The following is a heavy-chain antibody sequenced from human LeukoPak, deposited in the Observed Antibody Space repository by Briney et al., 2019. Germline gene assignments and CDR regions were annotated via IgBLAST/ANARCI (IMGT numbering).Heavy chain of an antibody. Sequence: ASVKVSCKASGYTFTSYGISWVRQARGQGLEWMGWISAYNGNTNYAQKLQGRVTMTTDTSTSTAYMELRSLRSDDTAVYYCARFGSVVVPTQGWFDPWGQGTLVTVSS. J-gene: IGHJ5*02. D-gene: IGHD2-2*01. CDR3: ARFGSVVVPTQGWFDP. CDR1: GYTFTSYG. CDR2: ISAYNGNT. V-gene: IGHV1-18*04.